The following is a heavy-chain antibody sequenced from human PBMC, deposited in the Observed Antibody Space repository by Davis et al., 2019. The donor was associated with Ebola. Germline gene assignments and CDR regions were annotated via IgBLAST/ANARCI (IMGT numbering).Heavy chain of an antibody. CDR2: IYISGST. V-gene: IGHV4-59*10. CDR1: GRSFSPYF. CDR3: ARGSFYSHYMDV. J-gene: IGHJ6*03. Sequence: PSETLSLTCAVYGRSFSPYFWDWIRKPAGKELEWIGRIYISGSTNYNPSLKSRVTMSVDTSKDQFSLKLSSVTATDTAVYYCARGSFYSHYMDVWGKGTPVTVSS.